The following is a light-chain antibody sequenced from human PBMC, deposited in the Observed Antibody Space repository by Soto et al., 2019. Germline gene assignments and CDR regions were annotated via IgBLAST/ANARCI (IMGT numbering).Light chain of an antibody. J-gene: IGLJ2*01. Sequence: QSALTQPPSASGSPGQSVTISCTGTSSDVGGYNYVSWYQQHPGKAPKLMIYDVSKRPSGVPDRFSGSKSGNTASLTISGLQAEDEADYYCCSYAGSYTFVVFGGGTKLTVL. CDR3: CSYAGSYTFVV. CDR2: DVS. V-gene: IGLV2-11*01. CDR1: SSDVGGYNY.